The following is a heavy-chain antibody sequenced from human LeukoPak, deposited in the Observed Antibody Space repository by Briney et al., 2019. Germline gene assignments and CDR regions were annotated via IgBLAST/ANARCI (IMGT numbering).Heavy chain of an antibody. CDR2: IIPIFGTA. J-gene: IGHJ4*01. V-gene: IGHV1-69*06. Sequence: SVKVSCKASGGTFSSYAISWVRQAPGQGLEWMGGIIPIFGTANYAQKFQGRVTMTEDTSTDTTYMELSSLRSEDTAVYYCATKVYSNYWGCDYWGHGTLVTVSS. D-gene: IGHD4-11*01. CDR3: ATKVYSNYWGCDY. CDR1: GGTFSSYA.